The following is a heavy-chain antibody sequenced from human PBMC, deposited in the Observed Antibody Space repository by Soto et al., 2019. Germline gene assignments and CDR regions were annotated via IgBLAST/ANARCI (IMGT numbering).Heavy chain of an antibody. V-gene: IGHV4-31*03. J-gene: IGHJ4*02. Sequence: QVQLQESGPGLVKPSQTLSLTCTVSGGSISSGGYYWSWIRQHPGKGLEWIGYIYYSGSTYYNPSLKSRVTISVDTSKNQFSLKLSCVTAGDTAVYYCARGGGRWRRWAFDYWGQGTLVTVSS. CDR2: IYYSGST. CDR3: ARGGGRWRRWAFDY. D-gene: IGHD1-26*01. CDR1: GGSISSGGYY.